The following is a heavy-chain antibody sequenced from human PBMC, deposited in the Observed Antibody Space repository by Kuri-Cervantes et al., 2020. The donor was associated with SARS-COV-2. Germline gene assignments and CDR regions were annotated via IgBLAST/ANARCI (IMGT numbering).Heavy chain of an antibody. CDR2: IDPSDSYT. V-gene: IGHV5-10-1*01. J-gene: IGHJ4*02. D-gene: IGHD3-3*01. CDR3: ASTVAFWSGYYDY. CDR1: GYSFTSYW. Sequence: GGSLRLSCKGSGYSFTSYWISWVRQMPGKGLEWMGRIDPSDSYTNYSPSFQGHVTISADKSISTAYLQWGSLKASDTAMYYCASTVAFWSGYYDYWGQGTLVTVSS.